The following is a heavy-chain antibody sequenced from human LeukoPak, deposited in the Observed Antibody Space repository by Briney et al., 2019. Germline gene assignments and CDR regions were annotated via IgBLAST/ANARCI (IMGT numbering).Heavy chain of an antibody. J-gene: IGHJ3*02. V-gene: IGHV4-34*01. D-gene: IGHD1-26*01. CDR3: ASRENAFRI. CDR2: INHSGGI. Sequence: PSETLSLTCAVYGGSFSGWYWSWIRQPPGKGLEWIGEINHSGGINYNASLKSRVSISGDTSKSQLSLKLNSMTAADTAVYYCASRENAFRIWGQGTMVTVSS. CDR1: GGSFSGWY.